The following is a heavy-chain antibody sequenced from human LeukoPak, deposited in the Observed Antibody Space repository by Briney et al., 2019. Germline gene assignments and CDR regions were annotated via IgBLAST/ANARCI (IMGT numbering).Heavy chain of an antibody. Sequence: GGSLRLSCAASGFTFSSYWMHWVRQAPGKGLVWVSRINSDGSSTSYAASVKGRFTISRDNAKNTLYLQMNSLRAEDTAVYYCARVLYYYDSSGYYYFPFDYWGQGTLVTVSS. V-gene: IGHV3-74*01. J-gene: IGHJ4*02. CDR3: ARVLYYYDSSGYYYFPFDY. CDR1: GFTFSSYW. D-gene: IGHD3-22*01. CDR2: INSDGSST.